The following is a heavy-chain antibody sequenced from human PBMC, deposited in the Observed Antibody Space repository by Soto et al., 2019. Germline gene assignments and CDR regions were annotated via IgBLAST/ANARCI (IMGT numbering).Heavy chain of an antibody. V-gene: IGHV3-33*01. CDR2: IWYDGSNK. D-gene: IGHD3-22*01. CDR1: GFTFSSYG. CDR3: ARDFYDSGGYPDY. J-gene: IGHJ4*02. Sequence: GGSLRLSCAASGFTFSSYGMHWVRQAPGKGLEWVAVIWYDGSNKYYADSVKGRFTISRDNSKNTLYLQMNSLRAEDTAVYYCARDFYDSGGYPDYWGQGTLVTVSS.